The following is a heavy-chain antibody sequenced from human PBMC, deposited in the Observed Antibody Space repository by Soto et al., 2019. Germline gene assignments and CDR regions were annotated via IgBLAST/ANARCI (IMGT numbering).Heavy chain of an antibody. CDR2: IYPGDSDT. J-gene: IGHJ4*02. V-gene: IGHV5-51*01. D-gene: IGHD4-4*01. CDR3: ARGIRTTVTSNYFDY. CDR1: GYSFTSYW. Sequence: PGESLKISCKGSGYSFTSYWIGWVRQMPGKGLEWMGIIYPGDSDTRYSPSFQGQVTISADKSISTAYLQWSSLKASDTAMYYCARGIRTTVTSNYFDYCGQGTLVTVSS.